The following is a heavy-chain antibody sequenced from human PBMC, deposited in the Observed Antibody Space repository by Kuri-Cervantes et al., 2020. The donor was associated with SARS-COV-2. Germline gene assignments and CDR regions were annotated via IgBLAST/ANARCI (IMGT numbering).Heavy chain of an antibody. V-gene: IGHV1-69*05. J-gene: IGHJ5*02. CDR2: IIPIFGTA. Sequence: SVKVSCKAFGGTFSRYAISWVRQAPGQGLEWMGGIIPIFGTANYAQKFQGRVTMTRDTSTSTVYMELSSLRSEDTAVYYCARDGTIVVVPAAQGQGNWFDPWGQGTLVTVSS. CDR1: GGTFSRYA. CDR3: ARDGTIVVVPAAQGQGNWFDP. D-gene: IGHD2-2*01.